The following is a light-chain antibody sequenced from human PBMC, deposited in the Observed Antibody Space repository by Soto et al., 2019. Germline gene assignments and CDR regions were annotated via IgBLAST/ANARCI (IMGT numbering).Light chain of an antibody. J-gene: IGKJ4*01. CDR1: QRLVHDNGFYF. V-gene: IGKV2-28*01. Sequence: DIVLTQSPLSLSVTPGEPASISCKSSQRLVHDNGFYFLNWYLQRPGQSPQLLISLGSSRASGVPDRFSGSASGTDFTLIISRVEAEDVGVYYCMQALQTPLTFGGRTKVEIK. CDR2: LGS. CDR3: MQALQTPLT.